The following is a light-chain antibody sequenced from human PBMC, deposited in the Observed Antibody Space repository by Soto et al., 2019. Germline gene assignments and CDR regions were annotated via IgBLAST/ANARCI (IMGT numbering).Light chain of an antibody. CDR3: QQSYSTPIT. V-gene: IGKV1-39*01. Sequence: DIQRTQSPSSLSASVGDRVTIACRASQSISSYLNWYQQKPGKAPKLLIYAASSLQSGVPSRFSGSGSGTDFTLTISSLQPEDFATYYCQQSYSTPITVGQGTRLEI. CDR2: AAS. CDR1: QSISSY. J-gene: IGKJ5*01.